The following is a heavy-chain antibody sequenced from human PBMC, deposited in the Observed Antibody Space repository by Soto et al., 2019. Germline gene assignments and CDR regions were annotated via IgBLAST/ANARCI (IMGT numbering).Heavy chain of an antibody. CDR1: VGSISSYY. CDR3: ARRYGGNLDY. V-gene: IGHV4-59*08. J-gene: IGHJ4*02. Sequence: SETLYLTCTVSVGSISSYYWSWIRQPPGKGLEWIGYIYYSGSTNYNPSLKSRVTISVDTSKNQFSLKLSSVTAADTAVYYCARRYGGNLDYWGQGTLVTVSS. CDR2: IYYSGST. D-gene: IGHD1-26*01.